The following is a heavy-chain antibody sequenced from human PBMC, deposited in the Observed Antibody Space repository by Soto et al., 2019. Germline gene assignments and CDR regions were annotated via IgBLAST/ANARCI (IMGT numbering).Heavy chain of an antibody. V-gene: IGHV1-46*01. CDR2: IYPINGST. CDR3: ARDSLTTVLTHHYYYGMDV. Sequence: ASVKVSCKTSGYTITSYYMYWVRQAPGQGLEWMGIIYPINGSTSYAQKFQGRVTMTRDTSTGTVYMELSSLRSEDTAVYYCARDSLTTVLTHHYYYGMDVWGQGTTVTVSS. CDR1: GYTITSYY. D-gene: IGHD4-17*01. J-gene: IGHJ6*02.